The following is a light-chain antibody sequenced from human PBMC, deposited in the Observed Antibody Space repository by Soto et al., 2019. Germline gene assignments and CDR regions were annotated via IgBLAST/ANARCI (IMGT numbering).Light chain of an antibody. CDR2: KAS. CDR1: QSINTW. CDR3: QQYNTYPLT. Sequence: DIQMTQSPSALSASVGDRVTITCRASQSINTWLAWYQQKPGKAPKLLIYKASSLESGVPSRFSGSGSGTEFTLIISSLQPDDFATYYCQQYNTYPLTFGGGTKVDIK. J-gene: IGKJ4*01. V-gene: IGKV1-5*03.